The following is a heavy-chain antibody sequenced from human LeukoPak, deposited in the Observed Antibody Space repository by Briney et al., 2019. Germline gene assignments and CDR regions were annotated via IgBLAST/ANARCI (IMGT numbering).Heavy chain of an antibody. Sequence: GGALRLSCAPSGFTFNDYYMSWIRQAPRKGLEWLSYINIGGTNTHYADSVKGQFTISRDNAKKSLYLEMNNLRAEDTAVYYCATDGAGFDTWGQGVLVTVSS. CDR3: ATDGAGFDT. J-gene: IGHJ5*02. V-gene: IGHV3-11*01. CDR1: GFTFNDYY. CDR2: INIGGTNT.